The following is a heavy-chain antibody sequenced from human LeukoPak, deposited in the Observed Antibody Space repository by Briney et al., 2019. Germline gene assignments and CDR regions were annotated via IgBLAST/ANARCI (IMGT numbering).Heavy chain of an antibody. CDR3: ARATSRLGYCSSTSCFTGVYYFDY. CDR2: ISSSSYT. V-gene: IGHV3-11*06. D-gene: IGHD2-2*01. Sequence: PAESLTLSCAASGFTFSDYYMSWIRQAPGKGLEWVSYISSSSYTNYADSVKGRFTISIDNAKNSLYLQMNTLRAEDTAVYYCARATSRLGYCSSTSCFTGVYYFDYWGQGTLVTVSS. J-gene: IGHJ4*02. CDR1: GFTFSDYY.